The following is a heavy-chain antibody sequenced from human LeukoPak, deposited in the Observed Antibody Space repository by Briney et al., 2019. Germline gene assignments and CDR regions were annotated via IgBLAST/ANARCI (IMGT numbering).Heavy chain of an antibody. Sequence: SETLSLTCSVSGGSIGKYHWTWIRQPPGKRLEWIGYVYYTGNLNYNPSLERRVSLTIDTSRNQFSLKLTSLTAADTAVYYCARRRADLNWFDPWGQGTLVTVS. CDR2: VYYTGNL. V-gene: IGHV4-59*08. CDR1: GGSIGKYH. J-gene: IGHJ5*02. CDR3: ARRRADLNWFDP. D-gene: IGHD2-21*02.